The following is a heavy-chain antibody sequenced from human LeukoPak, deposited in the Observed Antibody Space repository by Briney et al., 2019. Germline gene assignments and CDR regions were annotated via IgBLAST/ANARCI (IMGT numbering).Heavy chain of an antibody. Sequence: SETLSLTCAVYGGSFSGYYWSWIRQPPGKGLEWIGEINHSGSTNYNPSLKSRVTISVDTSKNQFSLKLSSVTAADTAVYYCARGRPVPPYHLLYYYYYMDVWGKGTTVTVSS. D-gene: IGHD2-2*01. CDR1: GGSFSGYY. CDR2: INHSGST. CDR3: ARGRPVPPYHLLYYYYYMDV. V-gene: IGHV4-34*01. J-gene: IGHJ6*03.